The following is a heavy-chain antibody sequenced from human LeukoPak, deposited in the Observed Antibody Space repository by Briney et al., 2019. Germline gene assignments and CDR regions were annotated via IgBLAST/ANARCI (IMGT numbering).Heavy chain of an antibody. CDR3: AKTQGYYDA. Sequence: GGSLRLSCVAPGFTFSNYAMSWVRQAPGKGLELVSGIYGSDDKTDYGDAVKGRFTISRDNSKNTLYLQMNSLRADDTAVYYCAKTQGYYDAWGQGALATVSS. D-gene: IGHD2-15*01. CDR2: IYGSDDKT. J-gene: IGHJ5*02. V-gene: IGHV3-23*01. CDR1: GFTFSNYA.